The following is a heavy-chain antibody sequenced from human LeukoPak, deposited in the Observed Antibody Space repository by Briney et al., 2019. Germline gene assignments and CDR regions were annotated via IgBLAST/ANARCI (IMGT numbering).Heavy chain of an antibody. CDR2: ITTYNGNT. CDR1: GYTFTNFG. J-gene: IGHJ4*02. CDR3: ARGYDYGDYVGDFDY. V-gene: IGHV1-18*01. Sequence: GASVKVSCKASGYTFTNFGISWVRQAPGQGIEWMGWITTYNGNTHYAQKLQGRVTMTTETSTSTAYMDLRGLRSDDTAVYYCARGYDYGDYVGDFDYWGQGTLVTVSS. D-gene: IGHD4-17*01.